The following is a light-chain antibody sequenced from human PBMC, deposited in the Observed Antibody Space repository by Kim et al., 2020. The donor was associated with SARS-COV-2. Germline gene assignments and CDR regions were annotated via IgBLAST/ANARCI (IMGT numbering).Light chain of an antibody. J-gene: IGKJ1*01. CDR1: QSITTF. Sequence: TSEGDRVTITCRVSQSITTFLAWYQQKPGKAPKLLISRTSSLESGVPSRFSGSGSGTDFTLTISSLQPDDFATYYCQQYISDSWTFGQGTKVDIK. CDR3: QQYISDSWT. CDR2: RTS. V-gene: IGKV1-5*03.